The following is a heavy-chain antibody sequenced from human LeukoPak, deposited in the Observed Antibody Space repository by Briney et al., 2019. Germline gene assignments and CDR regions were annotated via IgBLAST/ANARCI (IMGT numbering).Heavy chain of an antibody. CDR2: INPNSGGT. J-gene: IGHJ3*02. V-gene: IGHV1-2*02. D-gene: IGHD3-22*01. CDR3: ARSPYYYDSSGSSDAFDI. Sequence: ASVKVSCKASGYTFTGYYMHWVRQAPGQGLEWMGWINPNSGGTNYAQKFQGRVTMTRDTSISTAYMELSRLRSDDTAVYYCARSPYYYDSSGSSDAFDIWGQGTMVTVSS. CDR1: GYTFTGYY.